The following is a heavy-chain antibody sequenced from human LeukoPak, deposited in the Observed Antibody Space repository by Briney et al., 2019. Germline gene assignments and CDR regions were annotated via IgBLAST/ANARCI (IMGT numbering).Heavy chain of an antibody. J-gene: IGHJ4*02. V-gene: IGHV3-15*01. D-gene: IGHD3-22*01. CDR2: IKRRTDGGTR. CDR3: STDQVVVGPC. CDR1: GFTVNNAW. Sequence: PGGSLRLSCAAFGFTVNNAWMSWVRQGPGKGLEWVGRIKRRTDGGTRDYAAPVKGRFTISRDDSRNTLYLQMTSLKTEDTAMYYCSTDQVVVGPCWGQGTLVTVSS.